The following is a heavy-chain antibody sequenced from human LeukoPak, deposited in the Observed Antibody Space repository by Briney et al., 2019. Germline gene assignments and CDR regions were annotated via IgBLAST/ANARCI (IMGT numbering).Heavy chain of an antibody. J-gene: IGHJ6*03. Sequence: SETLSLTCTVSGGSISSSSYYWGWIRQPPGKGLEWIGSIYYSGSTYYNQSLKSRVTISVDTSKNQFSLKLSSVTAADTAVYYCARSPGSWYAYYYYMDVWGKGTTVTVSS. CDR3: ARSPGSWYAYYYYMDV. V-gene: IGHV4-39*07. D-gene: IGHD6-13*01. CDR2: IYYSGST. CDR1: GGSISSSSYY.